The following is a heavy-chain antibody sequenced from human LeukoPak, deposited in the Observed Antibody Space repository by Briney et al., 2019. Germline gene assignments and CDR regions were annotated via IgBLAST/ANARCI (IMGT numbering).Heavy chain of an antibody. CDR3: ARGDYDILTGSMDPNWFDL. CDR1: GGTFSSYA. CDR2: IIPIFGTA. J-gene: IGHJ5*02. D-gene: IGHD3-9*01. V-gene: IGHV1-69*06. Sequence: ASVKVSCKASGGTFSSYAISWVRQAPGQGLEWMGGIIPIFGTANYAQKFQGRVTITADKSTSTAYMELSSLRSEDTAVYYCARGDYDILTGSMDPNWFDLWGQGTLVTVSS.